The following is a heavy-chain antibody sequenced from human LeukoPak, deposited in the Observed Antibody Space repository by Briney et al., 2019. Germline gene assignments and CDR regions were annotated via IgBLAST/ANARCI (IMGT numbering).Heavy chain of an antibody. Sequence: ASETLSLTCTVSGGSISSYYWSWIRQPPGKGLEWIGYIYYRGSTNYNPSLKSRVTISVDTSKNQFSLKLSSVTAADTAVYYCARDLYSSSFLDPWGQGTLVTVSS. J-gene: IGHJ5*02. CDR1: GGSISSYY. CDR3: ARDLYSSSFLDP. CDR2: IYYRGST. V-gene: IGHV4-59*01. D-gene: IGHD6-6*01.